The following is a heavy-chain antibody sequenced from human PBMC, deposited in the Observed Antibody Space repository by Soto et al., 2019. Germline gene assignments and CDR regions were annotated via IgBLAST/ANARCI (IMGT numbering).Heavy chain of an antibody. CDR2: IYHSGST. V-gene: IGHV4-4*02. CDR3: ARVSGSYYYGMDV. CDR1: GGSISSSNW. D-gene: IGHD1-26*01. J-gene: IGHJ6*02. Sequence: SETLCLTCAVSGGSISSSNWWGWVRQPPGKGLEWIGEIYHSGSTNYNPSLKSRVTISVDKSKNQFSLKLSSVTAADTAVYYCARVSGSYYYGMDVWGQGITVTVS.